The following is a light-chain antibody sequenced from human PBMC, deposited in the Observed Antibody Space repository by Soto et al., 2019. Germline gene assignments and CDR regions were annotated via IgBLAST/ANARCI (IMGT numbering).Light chain of an antibody. Sequence: DIQMTQSPSTLSASVGDRVTITCRASHSVDTCLAWYQQKPGKASHLLIYKASSLEAGVPSRFSGSGSVTQFTLTISSLQPDDFATYYCQQYYRYPWTFCKGNKVEIK. CDR1: HSVDTC. CDR2: KAS. J-gene: IGKJ1*01. V-gene: IGKV1-5*03. CDR3: QQYYRYPWT.